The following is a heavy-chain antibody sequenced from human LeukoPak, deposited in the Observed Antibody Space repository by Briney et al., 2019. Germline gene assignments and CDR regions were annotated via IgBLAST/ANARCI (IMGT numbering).Heavy chain of an antibody. Sequence: ASVKVSCKASGYTFTSYYMHWVRQAPGQGLEWMGRINPNSGGTNYAQKFQGGVTMTRDTSISTAYMELSRLRSDDTAVYYCASHISSSGYIDYWGQGTLVTVSS. J-gene: IGHJ4*02. CDR3: ASHISSSGYIDY. D-gene: IGHD3-22*01. CDR2: INPNSGGT. V-gene: IGHV1-2*06. CDR1: GYTFTSYY.